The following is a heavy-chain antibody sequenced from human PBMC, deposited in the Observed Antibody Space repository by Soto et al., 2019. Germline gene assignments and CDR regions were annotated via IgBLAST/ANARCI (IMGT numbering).Heavy chain of an antibody. D-gene: IGHD3-10*01. V-gene: IGHV3-30-3*01. CDR2: ISYDGSNK. CDR1: GFTFSSYA. CDR3: AREGWTYYGSGSGRYYFDY. Sequence: QVQLVESGGGVVQPGRSLRLSCAASGFTFSSYAMHWVRQAPGKGLEWVAVISYDGSNKYYADSVKGRFTISRDNSKNPLYLQMNSLRAEDTAVYYCAREGWTYYGSGSGRYYFDYWGQGNLVTVSS. J-gene: IGHJ4*02.